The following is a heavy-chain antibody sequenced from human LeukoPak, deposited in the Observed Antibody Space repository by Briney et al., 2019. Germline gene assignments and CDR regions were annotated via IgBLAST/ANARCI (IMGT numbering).Heavy chain of an antibody. CDR2: IKQDGSEK. CDR3: ARSHYYGSSYWFDP. J-gene: IGHJ5*02. V-gene: IGHV3-7*01. D-gene: IGHD3-10*01. CDR1: GFTFSNYW. Sequence: GGSLRLSCAASGFTFSNYWMSWVRQAPGKGLEWVANIKQDGSEKYYVDSVKGRFTISRDNAKNSLYVQMNSLRAEDTAVYYCARSHYYGSSYWFDPWGQGTLVTVSS.